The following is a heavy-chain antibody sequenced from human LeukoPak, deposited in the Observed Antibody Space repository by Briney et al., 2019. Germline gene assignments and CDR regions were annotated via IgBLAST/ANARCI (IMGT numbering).Heavy chain of an antibody. V-gene: IGHV4-61*01. CDR3: ARDGDY. J-gene: IGHJ4*02. Sequence: NPSQTLSPTSTVSGGSASSGSYYCSWIRHPPGKGLEWIGYIYYSGGSTNYNPSLKSRVTISADTSKNQFSLKLSSVTAADTGVYYCARDGDYWGQGTLVTVSS. CDR2: IYYSGGST. CDR1: GGSASSGSYY.